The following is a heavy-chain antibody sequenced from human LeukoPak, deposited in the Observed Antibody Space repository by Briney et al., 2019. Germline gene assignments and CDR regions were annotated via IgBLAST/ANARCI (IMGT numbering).Heavy chain of an antibody. V-gene: IGHV4-39*01. Sequence: SETLSLTCTVSGGSISSSTYYWGWIRQPPGKGLEWIGSIYYSGSTSYNPSLKSRVTISVDTSKNQFSLKLDSVTAADTAVYYCARNASDSGASYFDYWGQGTLVTVSS. J-gene: IGHJ4*02. CDR1: GGSISSSTYY. CDR2: IYYSGST. D-gene: IGHD1-26*01. CDR3: ARNASDSGASYFDY.